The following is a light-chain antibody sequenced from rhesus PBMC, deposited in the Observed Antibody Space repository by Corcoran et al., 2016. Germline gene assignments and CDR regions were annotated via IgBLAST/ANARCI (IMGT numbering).Light chain of an antibody. CDR2: EGS. V-gene: IGKV1-25*01. CDR3: QHYYSPPYS. CDR1: QAIFND. Sequence: DIQMTQSPSSLSASVGDRVTITCRASQAIFNDLAWYQQKPGKTPQLLIYEGSTFKNGIPSRFRGSGYGTDFTLAISSLQSEDLATYYWQHYYSPPYSFGQGTKVEI. J-gene: IGKJ2*01.